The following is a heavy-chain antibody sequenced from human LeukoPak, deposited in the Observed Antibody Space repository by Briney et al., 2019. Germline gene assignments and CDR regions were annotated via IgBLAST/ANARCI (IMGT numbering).Heavy chain of an antibody. CDR3: AKGRCSGVGCDSFHS. CDR2: ISDDSST. Sequence: GGSLRLSCVASGLRFRSYAMNWVRQAPGKGLECISTISDDSSTYYADSVKGRSAISRDDSKNTLYLQMDNLKVEDTAVYYCAKGRCSGVGCDSFHSWGQGALVTVSS. CDR1: GLRFRSYA. D-gene: IGHD2-15*01. J-gene: IGHJ4*02. V-gene: IGHV3-23*01.